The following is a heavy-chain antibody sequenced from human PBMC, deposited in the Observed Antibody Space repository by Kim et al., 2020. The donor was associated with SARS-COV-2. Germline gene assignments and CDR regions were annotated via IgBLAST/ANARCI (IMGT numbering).Heavy chain of an antibody. CDR3: TKAPEGYCRGARCYPFDY. D-gene: IGHD2-15*01. Sequence: GGSLRLSCAASGFTFSSYAMSWVRQSPGRGLEWVAAISDNGVGTYHADSVKGRFTISRDNSKNTLYLQMSSLRVEDTAVYYCTKAPEGYCRGARCYPFDYWGQGTLVTVSS. CDR1: GFTFSSYA. CDR2: ISDNGVGT. V-gene: IGHV3-23*01. J-gene: IGHJ4*02.